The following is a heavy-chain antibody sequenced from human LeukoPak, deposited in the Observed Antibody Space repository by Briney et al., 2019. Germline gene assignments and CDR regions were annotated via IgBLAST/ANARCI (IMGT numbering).Heavy chain of an antibody. D-gene: IGHD4/OR15-4a*01. CDR1: GGSIVNGGYY. Sequence: SETLSLTCTVSGGSIVNGGYYWNWVRQHPGKGLEWIGYIYYRGTTYYNPSLKGRLTMSVDTSKNQFSLKLTSVTAADTAVYYCARELTYADYWGQGTLVTVSS. CDR3: ARELTYADY. CDR2: IYYRGTT. V-gene: IGHV4-31*02. J-gene: IGHJ4*02.